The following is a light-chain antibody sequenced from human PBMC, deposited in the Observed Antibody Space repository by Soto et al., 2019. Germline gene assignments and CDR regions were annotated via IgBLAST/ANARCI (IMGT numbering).Light chain of an antibody. J-gene: IGLJ2*01. V-gene: IGLV2-14*01. CDR1: SSDVGGYNY. CDR3: SSFTSSNTVL. Sequence: QSALTQPASVSGSPGQSITISCTGTSSDVGGYNYVSWYQQHPGKAPKLIIYNVSNRPSGVSNRFSGSKSGSTASLTISGLEAEDEGHYYCSSFTSSNTVLFGGGTKLTVL. CDR2: NVS.